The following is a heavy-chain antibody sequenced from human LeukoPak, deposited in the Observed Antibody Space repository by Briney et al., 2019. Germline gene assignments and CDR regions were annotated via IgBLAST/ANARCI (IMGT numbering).Heavy chain of an antibody. J-gene: IGHJ4*02. D-gene: IGHD3-10*01. CDR2: IYYSGST. Sequence: SETLSLTCTVSGGSISSSSYYWGWIRQPPGKGLEWIGSIYYSGSTYYNPSLKSRVTISVDTSKNQFSLKLSSVTAADTAVYYCARGITMVWGVIPLYYWGQGTLVTVSS. CDR3: ARGITMVWGVIPLYY. CDR1: GGSISSSSYY. V-gene: IGHV4-39*07.